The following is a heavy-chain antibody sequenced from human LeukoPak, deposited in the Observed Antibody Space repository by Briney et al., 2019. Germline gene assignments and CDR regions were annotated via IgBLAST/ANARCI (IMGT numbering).Heavy chain of an antibody. J-gene: IGHJ4*02. D-gene: IGHD7-27*01. CDR2: INPSGGST. Sequence: VASVKVSCKASGYTFTSCYMHWVRQAPGQGLEWMGIINPSGGSTSYAQKFQGRVTMTRDMSTSTVYMELSSLRSEDTAVYYCASTLGTRGAFDYWGQGTLVTVSS. V-gene: IGHV1-46*01. CDR3: ASTLGTRGAFDY. CDR1: GYTFTSCY.